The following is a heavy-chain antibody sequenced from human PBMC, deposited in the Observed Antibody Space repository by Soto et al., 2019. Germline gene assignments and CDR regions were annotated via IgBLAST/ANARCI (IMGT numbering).Heavy chain of an antibody. V-gene: IGHV3-23*01. Sequence: GGSLRLSCEASGFSLTSHAMSLVRQAPGMGLEWVSAISRSGDSTYYGASVKGRFIVSRDNYKNIVYLQMKKLRVEDTAVYYCARDTPTHDFWSSYSDSRGQGNRFTVSS. J-gene: IGHJ4*02. CDR1: GFSLTSHA. D-gene: IGHD3-3*01. CDR3: ARDTPTHDFWSSYSDS. CDR2: ISRSGDST.